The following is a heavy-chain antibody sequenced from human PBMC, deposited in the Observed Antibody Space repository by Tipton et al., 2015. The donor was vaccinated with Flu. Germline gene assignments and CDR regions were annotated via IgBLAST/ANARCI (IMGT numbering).Heavy chain of an antibody. Sequence: QMQLVQSGAEVKKPGSSVKVSCKASGGTFSSYAISWVRQAPGQGLEWMGGIIPIFGTANYAQKFQGRVTITADESTSTAYMELSSLRSEDTAVYYCARCGGGSCYSYYYYGMDVWGQGTTVTVSS. J-gene: IGHJ6*02. CDR3: ARCGGGSCYSYYYYGMDV. D-gene: IGHD2-15*01. CDR1: GGTFSSYA. V-gene: IGHV1-69*01. CDR2: IIPIFGTA.